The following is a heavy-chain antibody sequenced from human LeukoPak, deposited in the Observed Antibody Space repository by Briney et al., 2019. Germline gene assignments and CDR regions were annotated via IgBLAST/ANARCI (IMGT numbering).Heavy chain of an antibody. J-gene: IGHJ4*02. CDR1: GYTFTSYG. CDR2: ISAYNGNT. V-gene: IGHV1-18*01. D-gene: IGHD2-2*01. CDR3: AARTPRYCSSTSCYGGRDY. Sequence: GASVKVSCKASGYTFTSYGISWVRQAPGQGLEWMGWISAYNGNTNYAQKLQGRVTMTTDTSTSTAYMELRSLRSDDTAMYYCAARTPRYCSSTSCYGGRDYWGQGTLVTVSS.